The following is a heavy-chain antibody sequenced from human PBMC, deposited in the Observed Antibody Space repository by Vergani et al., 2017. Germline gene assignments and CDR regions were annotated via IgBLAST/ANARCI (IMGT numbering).Heavy chain of an antibody. CDR3: ARVQSYCSSTSCYYGYFDL. V-gene: IGHV3-21*01. Sequence: EVQLVESGGGLVKPGGSLRLSCAASGFTFSSYSMNWVRQAPGKGLEWVSSISSSSSYIYYADSVKGRFTISRYNAKNSLYLQMNSLRAEDTAVYYCARVQSYCSSTSCYYGYFDLWGRGTLVTVSS. J-gene: IGHJ2*01. CDR2: ISSSSSYI. CDR1: GFTFSSYS. D-gene: IGHD2-2*01.